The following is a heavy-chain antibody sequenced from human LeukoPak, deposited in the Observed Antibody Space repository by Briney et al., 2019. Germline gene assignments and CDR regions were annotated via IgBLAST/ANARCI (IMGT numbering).Heavy chain of an antibody. J-gene: IGHJ2*01. CDR2: VYDSGST. CDR1: GDSISGFY. Sequence: SETLSLTCTVSGDSISGFYWNWIRQPPGKGLEWIGHVYDSGSTTYNPSVKSRVIISQDTSKNEFSLKLKSVTAADTAVYYCARRTYFDLWGRGTLVTVSS. CDR3: ARRTYFDL. V-gene: IGHV4-59*01.